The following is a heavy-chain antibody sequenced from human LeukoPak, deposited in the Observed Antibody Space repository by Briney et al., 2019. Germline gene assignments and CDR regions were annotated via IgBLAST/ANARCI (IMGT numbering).Heavy chain of an antibody. V-gene: IGHV4-34*01. D-gene: IGHD2/OR15-2a*01. CDR2: IHHNGST. Sequence: SETLSLTCAASGGSFSGYYWSWLRQPPGKGLEWMGEIHHNGSTNYNTSLKSRVTISVDKTTNQFHLQQSSMTAADTAVYYCAIGSPVNRYYYYYYMDVWGKETTVTVSS. CDR1: GGSFSGYY. J-gene: IGHJ6*03. CDR3: AIGSPVNRYYYYYYMDV.